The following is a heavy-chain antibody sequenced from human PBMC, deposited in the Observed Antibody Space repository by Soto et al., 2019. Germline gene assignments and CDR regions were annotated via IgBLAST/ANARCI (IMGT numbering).Heavy chain of an antibody. CDR2: IKPDGGEK. Sequence: EVQLVESGGGLVQPGGSLRLSCAASGFTFSTYWMNWVRQAPGKGLEWVANIKPDGGEKWYVDSVRGRFTISRDNAKNPLYLQMSSLGAEDAAVYYCARGDFYDSSGPFSDAFDIWGQGTMVTVSS. CDR3: ARGDFYDSSGPFSDAFDI. CDR1: GFTFSTYW. D-gene: IGHD3-22*01. V-gene: IGHV3-7*04. J-gene: IGHJ3*02.